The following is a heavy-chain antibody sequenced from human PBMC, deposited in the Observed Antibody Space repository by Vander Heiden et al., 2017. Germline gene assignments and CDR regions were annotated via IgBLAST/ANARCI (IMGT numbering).Heavy chain of an antibody. Sequence: EVQLVESGGGLVQPGGSLRLSCAASGFTFSSYRMGWVRQTPGKGLEWVANIEQGGSEKYYVDSVKGRFTISRDNAKNSMYLEMNSLRAEDTAVYYCARGYYGGDGAPWGQGTLVTVSS. D-gene: IGHD2-21*02. CDR1: GFTFSSYR. CDR3: ARGYYGGDGAP. CDR2: IEQGGSEK. J-gene: IGHJ5*02. V-gene: IGHV3-7*01.